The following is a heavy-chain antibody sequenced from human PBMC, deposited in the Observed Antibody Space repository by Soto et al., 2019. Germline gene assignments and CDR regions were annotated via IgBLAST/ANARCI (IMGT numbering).Heavy chain of an antibody. J-gene: IGHJ4*02. CDR2: IYTSGNT. CDR3: ARESGDNWDYEAY. D-gene: IGHD1-7*01. V-gene: IGHV4-4*07. Sequence: QVQPQESGPGLVKPLETLSLTCTVSGGSISSYHRSWLRQSAGKGLEWIGRIYTSGNTHYNPSLKSRFTVSIDTSKNRFFLTVNTVTAADSAVYYCARESGDNWDYEAYWGQGTQVTVSS. CDR1: GGSISSYH.